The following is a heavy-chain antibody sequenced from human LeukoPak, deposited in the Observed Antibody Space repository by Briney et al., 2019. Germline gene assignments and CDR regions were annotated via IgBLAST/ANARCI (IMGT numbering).Heavy chain of an antibody. Sequence: GGSLRLSCAASGFTFSTYGMHWVRQAPGKGLEWVANLKQDGSEKYYVDSVKGRFTISRDNAKNSLYLQMNSLRAEDTAVYYCARDRYCRDWGQGTLVTVSS. CDR1: GFTFSTYG. CDR3: ARDRYCRD. J-gene: IGHJ4*02. D-gene: IGHD2-15*01. CDR2: LKQDGSEK. V-gene: IGHV3-7*01.